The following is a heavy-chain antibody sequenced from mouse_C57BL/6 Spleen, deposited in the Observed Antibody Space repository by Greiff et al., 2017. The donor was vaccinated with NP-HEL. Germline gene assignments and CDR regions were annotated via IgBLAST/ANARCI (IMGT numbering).Heavy chain of an antibody. Sequence: QVQLQQSGPELVKPGASVKISCKASGYAFSSSWMNWVKQRPGKGLEWIGRIYPGDGDTNYNGKFKGKATLTADKSSSTAYMHLSSLTSEDSAVYFCARVGFYGNYAMDYWGQGTSVTVSS. D-gene: IGHD2-1*01. CDR2: IYPGDGDT. V-gene: IGHV1-82*01. CDR3: ARVGFYGNYAMDY. CDR1: GYAFSSSW. J-gene: IGHJ4*01.